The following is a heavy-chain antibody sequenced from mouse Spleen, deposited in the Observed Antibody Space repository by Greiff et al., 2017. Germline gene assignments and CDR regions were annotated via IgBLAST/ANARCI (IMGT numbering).Heavy chain of an antibody. CDR3: TRRGLYYGYDDWYFDV. J-gene: IGHJ1*03. V-gene: IGHV5-9-1*02. D-gene: IGHD2-2*01. CDR1: GFTFSSYA. CDR2: ISSGGDYI. Sequence: EVKLVESGEGLVKPGGSLKLSCAASGFTFSSYAMSWVRQTPEKRLEWVAYISSGGDYIYYADTVKGRFTISRDNARNTLYLQMSSLKSEDTAMYYCTRRGLYYGYDDWYFDVWGTGTTVTVSS.